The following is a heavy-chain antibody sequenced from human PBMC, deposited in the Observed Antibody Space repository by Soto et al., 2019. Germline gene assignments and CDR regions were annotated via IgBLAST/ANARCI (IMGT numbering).Heavy chain of an antibody. CDR1: GFTFSKYG. CDR2: IWNDGIRK. V-gene: IGHV3-33*01. J-gene: IGHJ4*02. CDR3: ARDDDNDANALDY. Sequence: VQLVESGGGMVQPGTSLRLSCAASGFTFSKYGMHWVRQAPGKGLEWEALIWNDGIRKVYVDSVKGRFTISRDNSKNTLDLQMNNLRDEDTAVYYCARDDDNDANALDYWGPGTLVTVSS.